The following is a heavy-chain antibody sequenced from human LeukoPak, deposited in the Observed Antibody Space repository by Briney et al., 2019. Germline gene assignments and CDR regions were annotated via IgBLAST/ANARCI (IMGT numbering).Heavy chain of an antibody. CDR2: INTNTGNP. Sequence: ASVKVSCKASGYTFTSYAMNWERQAPGQGLEWMGWINTNTGNPTYAQGFTGRFVFSLDTSVSTAYLQISSLKAEDTAVYYCARVYDYVWGSYRPLDYWGQGTLVTVSS. J-gene: IGHJ4*02. CDR1: GYTFTSYA. V-gene: IGHV7-4-1*02. CDR3: ARVYDYVWGSYRPLDY. D-gene: IGHD3-16*02.